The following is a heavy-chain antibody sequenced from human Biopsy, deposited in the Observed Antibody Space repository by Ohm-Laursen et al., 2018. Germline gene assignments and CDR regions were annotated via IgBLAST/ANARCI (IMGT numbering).Heavy chain of an antibody. CDR3: GNEVHGRDY. V-gene: IGHV4-34*08. D-gene: IGHD3-16*01. J-gene: IGHJ4*02. CDR2: INQAGTT. Sequence: TLSLTCTVFGKTFSDYQWSWIRQPPGKGLEWNGQINQAGTTNYNPSLKSRVSISAEASKYEFSLRLTSVTAADTAVYLCGNEVHGRDYWGLGAQVTVSS. CDR1: GKTFSDYQ.